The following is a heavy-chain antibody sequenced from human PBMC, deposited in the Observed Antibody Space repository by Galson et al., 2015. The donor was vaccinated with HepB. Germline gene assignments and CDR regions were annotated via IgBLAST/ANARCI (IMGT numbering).Heavy chain of an antibody. CDR3: ARIGTSMVRGVRMDV. J-gene: IGHJ6*02. V-gene: IGHV1-2*06. D-gene: IGHD3-10*01. CDR2: INPHSGGT. CDR1: ANTFTGYY. Sequence: SVKVSCKASANTFTGYYIHWVRQAPGQGLEWMGRINPHSGGTNYAQKFQGRVTMTRDTSISTAYMELSRLTSDDTAVYYCARIGTSMVRGVRMDVWGQGTTVIVSS.